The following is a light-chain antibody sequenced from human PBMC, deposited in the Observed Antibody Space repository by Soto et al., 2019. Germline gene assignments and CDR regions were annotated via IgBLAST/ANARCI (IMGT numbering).Light chain of an antibody. J-gene: IGLJ1*01. V-gene: IGLV2-11*01. CDR1: SSDVGAYNY. Sequence: SALTQPLSVSGSPGQSVTISCTGTSSDVGAYNYVSWYQQHPGKAPKLVISDVRKRPSGVPDRFSGSKSGNTASLTISGLQAEDEADYYCCSYAGSFLKVFGTGTKVTVL. CDR2: DVR. CDR3: CSYAGSFLKV.